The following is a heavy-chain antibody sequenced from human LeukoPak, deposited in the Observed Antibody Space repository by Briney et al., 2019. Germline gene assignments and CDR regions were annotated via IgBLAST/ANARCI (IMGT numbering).Heavy chain of an antibody. CDR1: GFTVSSNY. CDR2: IYSGGST. V-gene: IGHV3-53*01. D-gene: IGHD3-22*01. J-gene: IGHJ4*02. Sequence: GGSLRLSCAASGFTVSSNYMSWVRQAPGKGLEWVSVIYSGGSTYYADSVKGRFTISRDNSKNTLYLQMNSLRAEDTAVYYCAKDYYDSSGYYYYFDYWGQGTLVTVSS. CDR3: AKDYYDSSGYYYYFDY.